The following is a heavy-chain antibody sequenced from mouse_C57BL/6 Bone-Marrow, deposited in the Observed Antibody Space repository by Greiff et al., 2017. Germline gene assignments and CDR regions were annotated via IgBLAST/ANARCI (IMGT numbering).Heavy chain of an antibody. Sequence: EVKVVESGGDLVKPGGSLKLSCAASGFTFSSYGTSWVRQTPDKRLEWVATISSGGSYTYYPDSVKGRFTISRDNAKNTLYLQLSSLKSEDTAMYYCARLLGWFAYWGQGTLVTVSA. D-gene: IGHD2-10*02. J-gene: IGHJ3*01. CDR1: GFTFSSYG. V-gene: IGHV5-6*01. CDR3: ARLLGWFAY. CDR2: ISSGGSYT.